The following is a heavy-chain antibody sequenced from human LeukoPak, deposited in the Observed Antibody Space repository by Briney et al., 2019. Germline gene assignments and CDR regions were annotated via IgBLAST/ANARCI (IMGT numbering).Heavy chain of an antibody. CDR2: ISSSGSTI. V-gene: IGHV3-11*01. CDR3: ARDRYYYDSSGTYLDH. Sequence: PGGSLRLSCAASGFTFSDYYMSWIRQAPGKGLEWVSYISSSGSTIYYADSVKGRFTISRDNAKNSLYLQMNSLRAEDTAVYYCARDRYYYDSSGTYLDHWGQGTLVTVSS. CDR1: GFTFSDYY. J-gene: IGHJ4*02. D-gene: IGHD3-22*01.